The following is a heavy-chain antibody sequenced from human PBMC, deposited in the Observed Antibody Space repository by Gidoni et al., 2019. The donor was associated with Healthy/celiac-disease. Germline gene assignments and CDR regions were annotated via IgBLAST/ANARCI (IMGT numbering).Heavy chain of an antibody. Sequence: QVQLVQSGAEVKKPGSSLKVSCKASGGTFSSYAISWVRQAPGQGLEWMGGIIPTFGTANYAQKFQGRVTITADKSTSTAYMELSSLRSEDTAVYYCARGVVVVVAARVGYYGMDVWGQGTTVTVSS. D-gene: IGHD2-15*01. CDR1: GGTFSSYA. CDR3: ARGVVVVVAARVGYYGMDV. J-gene: IGHJ6*02. V-gene: IGHV1-69*06. CDR2: IIPTFGTA.